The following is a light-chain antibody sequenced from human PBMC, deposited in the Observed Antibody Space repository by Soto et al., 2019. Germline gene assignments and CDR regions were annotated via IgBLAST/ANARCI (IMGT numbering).Light chain of an antibody. V-gene: IGKV3D-15*01. CDR1: QSVSDN. J-gene: IGKJ4*01. CDR3: QQYNNWPLT. CDR2: GAS. Sequence: EIVMTQSPVTLSVSPGERATLSCRASQSVSDNLAWYQQKPGQPPRLLFYGASTRATDIPVRFSGSGSGTEFTLTISSLQSEDFAVYYCQQYNNWPLTFGGGTKVDI.